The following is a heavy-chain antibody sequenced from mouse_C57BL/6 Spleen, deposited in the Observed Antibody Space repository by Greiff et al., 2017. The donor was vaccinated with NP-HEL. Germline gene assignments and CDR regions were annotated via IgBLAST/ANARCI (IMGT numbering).Heavy chain of an antibody. CDR1: GYAFSSYW. V-gene: IGHV1-80*01. CDR3: ARGDPGSWFAY. CDR2: IYPGDGDT. Sequence: QVQLQQSGAELVKPGASVKISCKASGYAFSSYWMNWVKQRPGKGLEWIGQIYPGDGDTNYNGKFKGKATLTADKSSSTACMHLSSLTSEDSAVYFCARGDPGSWFAYWGQGTLVTVSA. J-gene: IGHJ3*01.